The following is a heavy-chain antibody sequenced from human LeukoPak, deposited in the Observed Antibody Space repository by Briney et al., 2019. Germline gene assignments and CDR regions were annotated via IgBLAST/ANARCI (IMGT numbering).Heavy chain of an antibody. CDR1: GYTFTGYY. CDR2: INPNSGGT. V-gene: IGHV1-2*02. J-gene: IGHJ4*02. Sequence: GASVKVSCKASGYTFTGYYMHWVRQAPGQGLEWMGWINPNSGGTNYAQKFQGRVTMTRDMSTSTVYMELSSLRSEDTAVYYCARSLTAPPFDYWGQGTLVTVSS. CDR3: ARSLTAPPFDY.